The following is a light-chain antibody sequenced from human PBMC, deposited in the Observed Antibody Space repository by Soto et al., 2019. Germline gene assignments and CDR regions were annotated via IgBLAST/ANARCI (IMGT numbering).Light chain of an antibody. J-gene: IGKJ1*01. Sequence: DIPMTQSPSSLSASIGDRVTITCRASQGIRNDLGWFQQKPGNAPKRLMYSASSLQSGVPSRFSGSGSGTDFSLTISSLQPEDFATYYCLQHNSYPWTFGQGTKVEIK. CDR2: SAS. CDR1: QGIRND. CDR3: LQHNSYPWT. V-gene: IGKV1-17*01.